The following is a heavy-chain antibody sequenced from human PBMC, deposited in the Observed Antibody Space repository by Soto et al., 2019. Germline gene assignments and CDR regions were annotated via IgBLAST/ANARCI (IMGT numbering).Heavy chain of an antibody. Sequence: QVQLQQWGAGLLKPSETLSLTCAVYCGSFSSYYWSWIRQPPGKGLEWIGEINHSGSTNYNPSLKSRVTMSVDTSKNQFSLKLSSVTAADTAVYYCARTSRFDCWSQGTLVTVSS. V-gene: IGHV4-34*01. D-gene: IGHD6-6*01. CDR2: INHSGST. CDR1: CGSFSSYY. J-gene: IGHJ4*02. CDR3: ARTSRFDC.